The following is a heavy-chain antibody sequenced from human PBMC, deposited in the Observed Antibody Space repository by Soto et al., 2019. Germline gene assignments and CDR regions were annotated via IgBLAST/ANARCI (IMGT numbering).Heavy chain of an antibody. J-gene: IGHJ5*01. D-gene: IGHD3-3*01. CDR1: GESVSSNTAA. Sequence: SQTLSLTCSISGESVSSNTAAWNWIRSSPSRGLEWLGRTYYRSNWRHDYAVSVKSRITVNPDTSKNHFSLQLNSVTPDDTAVYYCARDVGLQHDTGYYDFWSAKNNWFDYSGQGTLVTVSS. V-gene: IGHV6-1*01. CDR2: TYYRSNWRH. CDR3: ARDVGLQHDTGYYDFWSAKNNWFDY.